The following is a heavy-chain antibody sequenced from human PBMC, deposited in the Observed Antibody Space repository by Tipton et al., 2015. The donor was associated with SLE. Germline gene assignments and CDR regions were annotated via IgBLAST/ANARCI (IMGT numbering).Heavy chain of an antibody. CDR1: GYTFTSYG. Sequence: QLVQSGAEVKKPGASVKVSCKASGYTFTSYGISWVRQAPGQGIEWMGWISAYNGNTNYAQKLQGRVTMTTDTSTSTAYMELRSLRSDDTAVYYCASVYYDFWSGYYYFDYWGQGTLVTVAS. V-gene: IGHV1-18*01. CDR2: ISAYNGNT. D-gene: IGHD3-3*01. CDR3: ASVYYDFWSGYYYFDY. J-gene: IGHJ4*02.